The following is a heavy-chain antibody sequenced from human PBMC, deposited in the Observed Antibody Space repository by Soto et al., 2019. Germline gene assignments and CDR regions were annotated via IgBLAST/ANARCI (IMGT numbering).Heavy chain of an antibody. CDR3: ARWVGATSFDY. V-gene: IGHV4-31*03. CDR1: GGSISSGGYY. D-gene: IGHD1-26*01. J-gene: IGHJ4*02. CDR2: IYYSGST. Sequence: QVQLQESGPGLVKPSQTLSLTCTVSGGSISSGGYYWSWIRQHPGKGLEWIGYIYYSGSTYYNPSLKRRFTLSXXTSKNQFSLKLSSVTAADTAVYYCARWVGATSFDYWGQGTLVTVSS.